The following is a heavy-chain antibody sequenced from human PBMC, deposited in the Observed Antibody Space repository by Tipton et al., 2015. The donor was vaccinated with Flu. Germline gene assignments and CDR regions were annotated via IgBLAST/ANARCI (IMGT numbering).Heavy chain of an antibody. J-gene: IGHJ4*01. D-gene: IGHD7-27*01. V-gene: IGHV4-34*01. CDR3: ASKVANWGLWEPLDY. CDR2: INHSGTT. CDR1: GGSFSAYY. Sequence: TLSLTCAVYGGSFSAYYWSWIRQPPGKGLEWVGEINHSGTTNYNPSLTSRVTISADTSKKQFFLRLTSVTAADTAVYYCASKVANWGLWEPLDYWGHGTLVTVSS.